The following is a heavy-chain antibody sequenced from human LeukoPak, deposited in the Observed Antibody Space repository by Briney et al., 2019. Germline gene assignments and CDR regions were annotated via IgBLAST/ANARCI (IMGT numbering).Heavy chain of an antibody. CDR1: GGSISSYY. Sequence: SETLSLTCTVSGGSISSYYWSWIRQPPGKGLEWIGYIYYSGSTYYNPSLKSRVTISVDTSKNQFSLKLSSVTAADTAVYYCARETSGSGAFDIWGQGTMVTVSS. D-gene: IGHD1-26*01. CDR2: IYYSGST. V-gene: IGHV4-59*12. CDR3: ARETSGSGAFDI. J-gene: IGHJ3*02.